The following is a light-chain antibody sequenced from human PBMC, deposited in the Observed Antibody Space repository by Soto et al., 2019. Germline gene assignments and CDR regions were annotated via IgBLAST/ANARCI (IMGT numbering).Light chain of an antibody. CDR3: QQYDDLPYT. Sequence: DIQMTQSPSSLSASVGDRVTIACQASDDINNYLSWFQQKPGKAPKLLIYDASKLEAGVTSRFSGSGSGADFTFTITSLQAEDTATYFCQQYDDLPYTFGQGTKLEIK. J-gene: IGKJ2*01. CDR2: DAS. CDR1: DDINNY. V-gene: IGKV1-33*01.